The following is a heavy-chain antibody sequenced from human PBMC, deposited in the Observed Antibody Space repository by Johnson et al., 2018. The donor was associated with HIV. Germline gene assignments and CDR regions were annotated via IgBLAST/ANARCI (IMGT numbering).Heavy chain of an antibody. Sequence: QMLLVESGGGLVKPGGSLRLSCAASGFTFRDYAMHWVRQAPGKGLEWVTVISYDGSNEYYADSVRGRFTISRDSSKNTLYLQMKSLRVEDTAVYYCARSPETGDRLWRAFDIWGHGTMVTVSS. CDR1: GFTFRDYA. D-gene: IGHD4-17*01. V-gene: IGHV3-30-3*01. CDR2: ISYDGSNE. J-gene: IGHJ3*02. CDR3: ARSPETGDRLWRAFDI.